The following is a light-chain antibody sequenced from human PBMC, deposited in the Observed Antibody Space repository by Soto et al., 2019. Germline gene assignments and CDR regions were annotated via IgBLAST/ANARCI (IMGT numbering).Light chain of an antibody. Sequence: EIVLTQSPCTLSFSPVERSTLSCRASQSVSSSYLAWYQQKPGQAPRLLIYGASSRATGIPDRFSGSGSGTDFTLTISRPEPEDFAVYYCQQYGSSPRTFGQGTKVDIK. J-gene: IGKJ1*01. V-gene: IGKV3-20*01. CDR3: QQYGSSPRT. CDR1: QSVSSSY. CDR2: GAS.